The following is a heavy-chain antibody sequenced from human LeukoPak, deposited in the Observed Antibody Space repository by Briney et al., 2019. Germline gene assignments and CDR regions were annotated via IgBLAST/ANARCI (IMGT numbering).Heavy chain of an antibody. CDR3: ARSDNSSSWSGDFDY. J-gene: IGHJ4*02. Sequence: PPETLSLTCTVSGGSISSSSYYWGWIRQPPGKGLEWIESIYYSGSTYYNPSLKSRVTISVDTSKNQFSLKLSSVTAADTAVYYCARSDNSSSWSGDFDYWGQGTLVTVSS. CDR1: GGSISSSSYY. V-gene: IGHV4-39*01. D-gene: IGHD6-13*01. CDR2: IYYSGST.